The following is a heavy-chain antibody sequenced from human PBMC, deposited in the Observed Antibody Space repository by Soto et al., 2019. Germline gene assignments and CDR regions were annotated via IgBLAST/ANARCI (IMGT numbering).Heavy chain of an antibody. CDR2: IFHGGST. D-gene: IGHD3-9*01. Sequence: NPSETLSLTCTVSGGSISSHYWSWIRQTPGKGLEWIGYIFHGGSTKSNPSLKSRVTMSVDTSKSQLSLQLRSVTAADTAVYYCAKRREQVDAGTSYFQYYFDSWDQGTLVTVSS. CDR1: GGSISSHY. J-gene: IGHJ4*02. CDR3: AKRREQVDAGTSYFQYYFDS. V-gene: IGHV4-59*11.